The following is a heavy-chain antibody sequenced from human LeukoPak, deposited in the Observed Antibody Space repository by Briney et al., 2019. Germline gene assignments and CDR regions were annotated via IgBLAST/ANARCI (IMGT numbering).Heavy chain of an antibody. CDR2: INHSGST. CDR3: ARLYSSGIGKSRQTIEY. Sequence: SETLSLTCAVYGGSFSGYYWSWIRQPPGKGLEWIGEINHSGSTNYNPSLKSRVTISVDTSKNQFSLKLSSVTAADTAVYYLARLYSSGIGKSRQTIEYWGQGTLVTVSS. CDR1: GGSFSGYY. D-gene: IGHD6-19*01. V-gene: IGHV4-34*01. J-gene: IGHJ4*02.